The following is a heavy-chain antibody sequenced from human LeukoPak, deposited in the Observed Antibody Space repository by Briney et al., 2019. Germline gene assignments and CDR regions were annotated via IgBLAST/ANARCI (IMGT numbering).Heavy chain of an antibody. CDR1: GFTFSSYW. Sequence: PGGSLRLSCAASGFTFSSYWMRWVRQAPGKGLEWVANIKQDGSEKYYVDSVKGRFTISRDNAKNSLYLQMNSLRAEDTAVYYCARDLWDHDSSGYSLYWGQGTLVTVSS. CDR3: ARDLWDHDSSGYSLY. V-gene: IGHV3-7*01. J-gene: IGHJ4*02. CDR2: IKQDGSEK. D-gene: IGHD3-22*01.